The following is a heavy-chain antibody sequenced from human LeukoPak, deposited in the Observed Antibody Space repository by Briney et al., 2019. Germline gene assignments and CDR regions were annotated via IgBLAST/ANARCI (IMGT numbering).Heavy chain of an antibody. CDR1: GFTFNSYA. CDR3: ARDRDWAFDT. J-gene: IGHJ3*02. CDR2: ISYDGSNK. D-gene: IGHD2-21*01. Sequence: GGSLRLSCAASGFTFNSYAMHWVRQAPGKGLEWVAVISYDGSNKHYADSVKGRLTISRDYSKNTMYLQMNSLRIEDTAVYYCARDRDWAFDTWGQGTMVTVSS. V-gene: IGHV3-30-3*01.